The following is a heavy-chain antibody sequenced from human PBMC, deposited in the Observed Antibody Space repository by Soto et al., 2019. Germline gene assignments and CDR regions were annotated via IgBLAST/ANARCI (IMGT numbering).Heavy chain of an antibody. V-gene: IGHV4-59*01. Sequence: QVQLQESGPGLVKPSETLSLTCTVSGGSISSYYWSWIRQPPGKGLEWIGYIYYSGSTNYNPSLNSRVTISVATSKNQFSLKLSSVTAADTAVYYCARWLVGRGNWFDPWGQGTLVTVSS. CDR3: ARWLVGRGNWFDP. D-gene: IGHD6-19*01. CDR1: GGSISSYY. J-gene: IGHJ5*02. CDR2: IYYSGST.